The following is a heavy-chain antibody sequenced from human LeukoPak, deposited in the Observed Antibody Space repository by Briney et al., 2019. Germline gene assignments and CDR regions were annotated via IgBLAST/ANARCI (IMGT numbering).Heavy chain of an antibody. V-gene: IGHV4-38-2*02. CDR2: IYHSGST. D-gene: IGHD3-9*01. J-gene: IGHJ4*02. CDR3: ASEYFDWLSPTYY. CDR1: GYSISSGYY. Sequence: SETLSLTCTDSGYSISSGYYWGWIRQPPGKGVKWIGSIYHSGSTYYNPSLKSRVTISVDTSKNQFSLKLSSVTAADTAVYYCASEYFDWLSPTYYWGQGTLVTVSS.